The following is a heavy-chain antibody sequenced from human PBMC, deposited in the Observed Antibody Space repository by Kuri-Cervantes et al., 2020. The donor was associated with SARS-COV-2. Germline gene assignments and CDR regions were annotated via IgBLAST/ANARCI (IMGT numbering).Heavy chain of an antibody. J-gene: IGHJ6*03. Sequence: GESLKISCADSGFTFSSYSMNWVRQAPGEGLEWVSYISSSSSYIYYADSLKGRFTISRDNAKNSLYLQMNSLRAEDTAVYYCARDGVSLKGYYYYYMDVWGKGTTVTVSS. CDR1: GFTFSSYS. V-gene: IGHV3-21*01. CDR3: ARDGVSLKGYYYYYMDV. CDR2: ISSSSSYI. D-gene: IGHD2-15*01.